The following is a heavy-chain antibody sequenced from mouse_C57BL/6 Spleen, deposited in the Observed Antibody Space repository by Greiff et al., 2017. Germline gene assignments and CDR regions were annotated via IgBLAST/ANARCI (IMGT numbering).Heavy chain of an antibody. CDR3: ARYGSSPDY. CDR2: IDPSDSYT. D-gene: IGHD1-1*01. CDR1: GYTFTSYW. V-gene: IGHV1-50*01. J-gene: IGHJ2*01. Sequence: QVQLQQPGAELVKPGVSVKLSCKASGYTFTSYWMQWVKQRPGQGLEWIGEIDPSDSYTNYNQKFKGKATLTVDTSSSTAYMQLSSLTSEDSAVYYCARYGSSPDYWGQGTTLTVSS.